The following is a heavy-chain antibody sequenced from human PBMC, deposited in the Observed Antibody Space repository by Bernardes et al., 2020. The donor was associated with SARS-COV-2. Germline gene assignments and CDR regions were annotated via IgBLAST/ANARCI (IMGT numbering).Heavy chain of an antibody. J-gene: IGHJ6*02. CDR2: ISSSGSTI. V-gene: IGHV3-11*04. CDR3: ARSGNSGYGDTDYYYGMDV. D-gene: IGHD5-12*01. CDR1: GFTVSRNY. Sequence: GGSLRLSCAASGFTVSRNYMGWVRQAPGKGLEWVSYISSSGSTIYYADSVKGRFTISRDNAKNSLYLQMNSLRAEDTAVYYCARSGNSGYGDTDYYYGMDVWGQGTTVTVSS.